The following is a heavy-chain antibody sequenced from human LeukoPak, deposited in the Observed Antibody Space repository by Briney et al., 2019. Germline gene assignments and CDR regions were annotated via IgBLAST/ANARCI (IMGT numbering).Heavy chain of an antibody. CDR2: IISDGSST. Sequence: PGGSLRLSCTASGFTFSNYWMHWVRQAPGKGLVWVSRIISDGSSTNYADSVKGRFTISRDNAKNTLFLQMNSLRAEDTAVYYCARGLSGYSSSLGYWGQGTLVTVSS. D-gene: IGHD6-6*01. CDR3: ARGLSGYSSSLGY. V-gene: IGHV3-74*01. CDR1: GFTFSNYW. J-gene: IGHJ4*02.